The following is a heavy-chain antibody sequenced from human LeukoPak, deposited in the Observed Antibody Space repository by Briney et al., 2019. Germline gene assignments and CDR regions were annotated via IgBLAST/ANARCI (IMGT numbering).Heavy chain of an antibody. CDR3: AVVMVRGPRSRFAFDI. Sequence: ASVKVFCKASGYTFTSYDINWVRQATGQGLEWMGWMNPNSGNTGYAQKFQGRVTMTRNTSISTAYMELSSLRSEDAAVYYCAVVMVRGPRSRFAFDIWGQGTMVTVSS. D-gene: IGHD3-10*01. CDR1: GYTFTSYD. CDR2: MNPNSGNT. J-gene: IGHJ3*02. V-gene: IGHV1-8*01.